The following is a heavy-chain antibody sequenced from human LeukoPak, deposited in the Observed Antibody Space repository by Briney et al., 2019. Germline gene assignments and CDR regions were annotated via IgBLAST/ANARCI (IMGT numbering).Heavy chain of an antibody. J-gene: IGHJ6*02. V-gene: IGHV3-30*18. D-gene: IGHD1-1*01. CDR2: ISYDGSNK. CDR1: GFTFSSYG. CDR3: AKGRRTVGAYYYYGMDV. Sequence: GGSLRLSCAASGFTFSSYGMHWVRQAPGKGLEWVAVISYDGSNKYYADSVKGRFTISRDNSKNTLYLQMNSLRAEDTAVYYCAKGRRTVGAYYYYGMDVWGQGTTVTVSS.